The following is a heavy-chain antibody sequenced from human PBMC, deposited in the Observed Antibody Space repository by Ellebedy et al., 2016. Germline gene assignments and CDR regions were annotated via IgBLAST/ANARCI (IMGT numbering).Heavy chain of an antibody. J-gene: IGHJ4*02. CDR1: GGSISSSSYY. CDR3: ARAQMATAPLDY. CDR2: IYYSGST. V-gene: IGHV4-61*01. Sequence: SETLSLXCTVSGGSISSSSYYWSWFRQPPGKGLEWIGYIYYSGSTNYNPSLKSRVTISVDTSKNQFSLKLSSVTAADTAVYYCARAQMATAPLDYWGQGTLVTVSS. D-gene: IGHD5-24*01.